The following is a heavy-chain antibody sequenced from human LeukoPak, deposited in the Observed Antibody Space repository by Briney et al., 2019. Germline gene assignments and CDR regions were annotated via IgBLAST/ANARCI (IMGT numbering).Heavy chain of an antibody. V-gene: IGHV4-31*03. Sequence: KSSQTLSLTCTASGGSISSGGYYWSWIRQHPGEGLEWIGYIYYSGSTYYNPSLKSRVTISVDTSKNQFSLKLSSVTAADTAVYYCARVSYRIVPAAIFCCWSHSKPKNWFDPWGQGTLVTVSS. CDR3: ARVSYRIVPAAIFCCWSHSKPKNWFDP. CDR2: IYYSGST. J-gene: IGHJ5*02. CDR1: GGSISSGGYY. D-gene: IGHD2-2*02.